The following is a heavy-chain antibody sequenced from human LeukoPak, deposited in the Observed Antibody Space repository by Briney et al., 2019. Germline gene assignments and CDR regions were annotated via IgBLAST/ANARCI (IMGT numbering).Heavy chain of an antibody. D-gene: IGHD5-12*01. Sequence: GRSLRLSCAASGFTFSSYAMHWVRQAPGKGLEWVAVISYDGSNKYYADSVKGRFTISRDNSKNTLYLQMNSLRAEDTAVYYCARPGIVATISEPDYWGQGTLVTVSS. V-gene: IGHV3-30*01. CDR1: GFTFSSYA. CDR3: ARPGIVATISEPDY. J-gene: IGHJ4*02. CDR2: ISYDGSNK.